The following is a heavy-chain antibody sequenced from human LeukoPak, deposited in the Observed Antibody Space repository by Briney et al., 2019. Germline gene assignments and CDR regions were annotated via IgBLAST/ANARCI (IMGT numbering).Heavy chain of an antibody. Sequence: GGSLRLSCAASGFTFHGYWMNWVRQAPGKGLEWVANINKDGSETKYVDSLRGRFTISRDNAKNSLYLQINALTVEDTAVYYCSGGSGWLMDVWGKGTTVTVSS. J-gene: IGHJ6*03. CDR3: SGGSGWLMDV. V-gene: IGHV3-7*01. CDR2: INKDGSET. D-gene: IGHD6-19*01. CDR1: GFTFHGYW.